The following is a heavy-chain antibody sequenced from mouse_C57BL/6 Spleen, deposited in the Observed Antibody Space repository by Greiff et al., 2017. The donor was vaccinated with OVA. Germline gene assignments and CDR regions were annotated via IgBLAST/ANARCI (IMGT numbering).Heavy chain of an antibody. Sequence: VQLKESVAELVRPGASVKLSCTASGFNIKNTYMHWVKQRPEQGLEWIGRIDPANGNTKYAPKFQGKATITADTSSNTAYLQLSSLTSEDTAIYYCARDLYYGSSRNYFDYWGQGTTLTVSS. V-gene: IGHV14-3*01. J-gene: IGHJ2*01. CDR3: ARDLYYGSSRNYFDY. D-gene: IGHD1-1*01. CDR2: IDPANGNT. CDR1: GFNIKNTY.